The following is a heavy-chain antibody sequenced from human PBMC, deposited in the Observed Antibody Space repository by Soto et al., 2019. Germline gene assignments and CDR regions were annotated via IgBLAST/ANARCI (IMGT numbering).Heavy chain of an antibody. V-gene: IGHV3-23*01. CDR3: AKGPSGAAMGLFDY. Sequence: GESLKISCAASGFTFSSYAMSWVRQAPGKGLEWVSAISGSGGSTYYADSVKGRFTISRDNSKNTLYLQMNSLRAEDTAVYYCAKGPSGAAMGLFDYWGQGTLVTVSS. CDR2: ISGSGGST. CDR1: GFTFSSYA. J-gene: IGHJ4*02. D-gene: IGHD5-18*01.